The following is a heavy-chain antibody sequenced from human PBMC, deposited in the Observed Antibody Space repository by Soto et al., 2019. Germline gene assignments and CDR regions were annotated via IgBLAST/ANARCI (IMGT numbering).Heavy chain of an antibody. J-gene: IGHJ6*02. V-gene: IGHV1-46*01. CDR2: INPSGGST. CDR1: GYTFTSYY. D-gene: IGHD5-18*01. CDR3: ARDPSAMVYYYYGMDF. Sequence: ASVKVSCKASGYTFTSYYMHWVRQAPGQGLEWMGIINPSGGSTSYAQKFQGRVTMTRDTSTSTVYMELSSLRSEDTAVYYCARDPSAMVYYYYGMDFWGQGTTVTVSS.